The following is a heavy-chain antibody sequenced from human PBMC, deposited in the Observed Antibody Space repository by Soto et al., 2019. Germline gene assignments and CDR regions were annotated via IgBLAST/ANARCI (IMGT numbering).Heavy chain of an antibody. CDR2: LYGDGTT. J-gene: IGHJ4*02. CDR1: GFNISDSY. D-gene: IGHD3-3*01. V-gene: IGHV3-66*01. Sequence: GGSLRLSCAASGFNISDSYMNWVRQAPGKGLEWVSVLYGDGTTYYADSVRGRFTFSGDKSKSTLYLQMNSLRAEDTAVYYCTRDSTQSFDFWSGYHFDSRGQGDLVTVSS. CDR3: TRDSTQSFDFWSGYHFDS.